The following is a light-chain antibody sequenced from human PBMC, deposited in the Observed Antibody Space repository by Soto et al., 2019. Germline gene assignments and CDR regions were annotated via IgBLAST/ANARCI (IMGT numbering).Light chain of an antibody. CDR2: STS. J-gene: IGLJ3*02. Sequence: QTVVTQEPSLTVSPGGTVTLTCASSTGAVTSGYYTNWFQQKPEQSPRPLIYSTSNKHSWTPARFSGSLLGDRAALTLSGVQPGDEADYYCLVYYDGAWVFGGGTKLTVL. V-gene: IGLV7-43*01. CDR3: LVYYDGAWV. CDR1: TGAVTSGYY.